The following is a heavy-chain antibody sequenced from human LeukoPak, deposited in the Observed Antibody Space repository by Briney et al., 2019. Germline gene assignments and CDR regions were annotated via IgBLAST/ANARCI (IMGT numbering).Heavy chain of an antibody. J-gene: IGHJ6*03. Sequence: GGSLRLSCAASGFTFSSYSMNWVRQAPGKGLEWVSSISSSSSYIYYADSVKGRFTISRDNAKNSLYLQMNSLRAEDTAVYYCAGDYTRYYDFWSGYYYYYYYMDVWGKGTTVTVSS. CDR3: AGDYTRYYDFWSGYYYYYYYMDV. V-gene: IGHV3-21*01. CDR1: GFTFSSYS. D-gene: IGHD3-3*01. CDR2: ISSSSSYI.